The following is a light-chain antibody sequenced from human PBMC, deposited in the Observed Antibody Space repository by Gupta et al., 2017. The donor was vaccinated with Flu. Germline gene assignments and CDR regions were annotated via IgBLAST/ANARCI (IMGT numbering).Light chain of an antibody. J-gene: IGKJ1*01. CDR2: GAS. CDR3: QQYGSSPRT. Sequence: EIVLTQSPATLSLSPGERATLSCRASQSVSSSYLAWYQQKPGQAPRLLIYGASSRATGIPDRLSGSGSGTDFTLTISRLEPEDFAVYYCQQYGSSPRTFGQGTKVEIK. V-gene: IGKV3-20*01. CDR1: QSVSSSY.